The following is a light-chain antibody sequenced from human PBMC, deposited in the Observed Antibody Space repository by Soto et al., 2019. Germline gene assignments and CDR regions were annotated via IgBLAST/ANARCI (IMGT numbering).Light chain of an antibody. CDR1: NTNIGSNT. CDR3: STWDDSLNDWL. V-gene: IGLV1-44*01. CDR2: SIN. Sequence: QSVLTQPPSTSGTPGQRVTISCSGSNTNIGSNTVNWYQQVPGAAPKLLIYSINQRPSGVPDRFSGSKSGTSASLAITGLQSDDEADYYCSTWDDSLNDWLFGGGTQLTVL. J-gene: IGLJ3*02.